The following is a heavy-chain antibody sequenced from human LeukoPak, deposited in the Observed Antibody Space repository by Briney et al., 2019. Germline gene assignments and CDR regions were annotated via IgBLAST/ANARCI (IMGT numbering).Heavy chain of an antibody. CDR3: AREGGPYRPLDY. Sequence: PSETLSLTCGVSGGSISNTNWWTWVRRPPGKGLEWIGEVNLQGNTNYNPSLKSRVAISVDKSENHISLKLTSVTAADTAVYYCAREGGPYRPLDYSGQGTLVTVAS. J-gene: IGHJ4*02. CDR2: VNLQGNT. CDR1: GGSISNTNW. V-gene: IGHV4-4*02.